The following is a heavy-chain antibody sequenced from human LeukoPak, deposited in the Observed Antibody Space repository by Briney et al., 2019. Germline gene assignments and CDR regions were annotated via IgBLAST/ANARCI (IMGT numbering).Heavy chain of an antibody. V-gene: IGHV4-30-4*01. CDR2: IYYSGST. CDR1: GDSVSSDNYY. D-gene: IGHD6-13*01. J-gene: IGHJ3*02. CDR3: ARDETPSIRGVDAFDI. Sequence: SETLSLTCTVSGDSVSSDNYYWSWIRQPPGKGLEWIGYIYYSGSTYYNPSLKSRVTISVDTSKNQFSLKLSSVTAADTAVYYCARDETPSIRGVDAFDIWGQGTMVTVSS.